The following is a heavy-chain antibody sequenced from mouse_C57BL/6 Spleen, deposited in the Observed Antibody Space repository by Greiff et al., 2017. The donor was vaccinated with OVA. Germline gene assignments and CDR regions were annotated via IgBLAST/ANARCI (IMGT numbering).Heavy chain of an antibody. CDR2: IDPSDSYT. CDR3: ASSQLRPAWFAY. J-gene: IGHJ3*01. V-gene: IGHV1-59*01. Sequence: VQLQQPGAELVRPGTSVKLSCKASGYTFTSYWMHWVKQRPGQGLEWIGVIDPSDSYTNYNQKFKGKATLTVDTSSSTAYMQLSSLTSEDSAVYYCASSQLRPAWFAYWGQGTLVTVSA. CDR1: GYTFTSYW. D-gene: IGHD3-2*02.